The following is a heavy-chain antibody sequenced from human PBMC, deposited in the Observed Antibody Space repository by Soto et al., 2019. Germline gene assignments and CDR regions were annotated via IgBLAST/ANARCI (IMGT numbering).Heavy chain of an antibody. J-gene: IGHJ6*02. V-gene: IGHV1-8*01. CDR2: MNPNSGNT. CDR1: GYTFTSYD. D-gene: IGHD1-26*01. Sequence: ASVKVSCKASGYTFTSYDINWVQQATGQGREWMGWMNPNSGNTGYAQKFQGRVTMTRNTSISTAYMELSSLRSEDTAVYYCAREQGAVPLYGMDVWGQGXTVTVSS. CDR3: AREQGAVPLYGMDV.